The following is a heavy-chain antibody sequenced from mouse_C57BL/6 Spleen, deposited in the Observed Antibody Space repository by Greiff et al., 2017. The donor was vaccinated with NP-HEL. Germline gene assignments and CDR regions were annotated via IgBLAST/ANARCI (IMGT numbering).Heavy chain of an antibody. Sequence: VQLQQSGAELVRPGSSVKLSCKASGYTFTSYWMHWVKQRPIQGLEWIGNIDPSDSETHYNQKFKDKATLTVDKSSSTAYMQLSSLTSEDSAVYYWARLAYYGNYVFAYWGQGTLVTVAA. CDR2: IDPSDSET. V-gene: IGHV1-52*01. D-gene: IGHD2-10*01. CDR1: GYTFTSYW. J-gene: IGHJ3*01. CDR3: ARLAYYGNYVFAY.